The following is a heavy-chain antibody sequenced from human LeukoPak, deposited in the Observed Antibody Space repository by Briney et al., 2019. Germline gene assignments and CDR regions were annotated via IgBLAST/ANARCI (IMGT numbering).Heavy chain of an antibody. J-gene: IGHJ4*02. CDR2: ISYDGSNK. Sequence: GGSLRLSCSASGFGFNNYVIHWVRQAPGKGLEWVAVISYDGSNKYYADSVKGRFTISRDNSKNTLYLQMNSLRAEDTAVYYCARDRLRGYSGYGYFDYRGQGTLVTVSS. D-gene: IGHD5-12*01. V-gene: IGHV3-30-3*01. CDR3: ARDRLRGYSGYGYFDY. CDR1: GFGFNNYV.